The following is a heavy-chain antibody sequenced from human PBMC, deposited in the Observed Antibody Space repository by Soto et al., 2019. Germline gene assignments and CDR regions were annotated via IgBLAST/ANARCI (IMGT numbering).Heavy chain of an antibody. CDR1: GFTFSSYS. J-gene: IGHJ6*03. D-gene: IGHD2-2*02. CDR2: ISSNGSST. Sequence: GGSLRLSCAASGFTFSSYSMHWVRQAPGKGLEYVSAISSNGSSTYYANSVKGRFTISRDNSKNTLYLQMGSLRAEDMAVYYCARGRYCSSTSCYISYMDVWGKGTTVTVSS. CDR3: ARGRYCSSTSCYISYMDV. V-gene: IGHV3-64*01.